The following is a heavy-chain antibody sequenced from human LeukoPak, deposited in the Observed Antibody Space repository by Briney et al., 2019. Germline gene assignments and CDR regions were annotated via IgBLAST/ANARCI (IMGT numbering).Heavy chain of an antibody. J-gene: IGHJ4*01. CDR3: AKDRERVLTSTSCSFDS. CDR2: IWYDGSKK. Sequence: GGSLRLSCAASGFTFSDYSMHWVRQAPGKGLEWVAVIWYDGSKKYHADSVKGRFTISRDNSKNTVYLQMNSLRAEDTAVYYCAKDRERVLTSTSCSFDSWGHGTLVTVSS. CDR1: GFTFSDYS. D-gene: IGHD2-2*01. V-gene: IGHV3-33*06.